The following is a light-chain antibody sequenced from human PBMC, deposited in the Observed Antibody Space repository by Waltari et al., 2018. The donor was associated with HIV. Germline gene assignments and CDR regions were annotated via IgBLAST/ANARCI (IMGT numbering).Light chain of an antibody. Sequence: QSALTQPASVSGSPGQSSTISCTGTSSDIGAYNYVSWYQQYPGKAPRLLIHDVNNCPSGVSNRFSGSKSGNTASLTISGLQSEDEADYWCCSYAGSRSWVFGGGTKVTVL. CDR3: CSYAGSRSWV. CDR1: SSDIGAYNY. V-gene: IGLV2-23*02. J-gene: IGLJ3*02. CDR2: DVN.